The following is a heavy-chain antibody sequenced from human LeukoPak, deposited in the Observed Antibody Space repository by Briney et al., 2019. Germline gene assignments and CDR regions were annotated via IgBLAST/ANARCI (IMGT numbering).Heavy chain of an antibody. V-gene: IGHV4-39*07. D-gene: IGHD3-10*01. CDR3: AREAVNRGVLN. Sequence: SETLSLTCTVSGGSISSYYWGWIRQPPGKGLEWIGSIYYSGSTYYNPSLKSRVTISVDTSKNQFSLKLSSVTAADTAVYYCAREAVNRGVLNWGQGTLVTVSS. CDR1: GGSISSYY. CDR2: IYYSGST. J-gene: IGHJ4*02.